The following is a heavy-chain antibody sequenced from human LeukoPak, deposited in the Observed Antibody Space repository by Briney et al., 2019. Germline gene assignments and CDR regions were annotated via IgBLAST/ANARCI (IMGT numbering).Heavy chain of an antibody. CDR2: ITGRGGNT. J-gene: IGHJ4*02. V-gene: IGHV3-23*01. CDR3: ARDRVVFDS. Sequence: GGSLRLSCAASGFTFSSFPMSWVRQAPGKGLQWVSGITGRGGNTYYADSVEGRFTISRDNSKNTLSLQMDSLRAEDTAVYYCARDRVVFDSWGQGTLVTVSS. D-gene: IGHD3-22*01. CDR1: GFTFSSFP.